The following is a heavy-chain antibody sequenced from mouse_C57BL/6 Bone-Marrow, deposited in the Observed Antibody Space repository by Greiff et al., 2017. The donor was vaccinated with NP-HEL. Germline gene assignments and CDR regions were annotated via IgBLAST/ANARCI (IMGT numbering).Heavy chain of an antibody. CDR2: IHPNSGST. D-gene: IGHD2-1*01. CDR1: GYTFTSYW. V-gene: IGHV1-64*01. Sequence: QVQLQQPGAELVKPGASVKLSCKASGYTFTSYWMHWVKQRPGQGLEWIGMIHPNSGSTNYNEKFKSKATLTVDKSSSTAYMQLSSLTSEDSAVYYCASGNYYGNYVDYWGQGTTLTVSS. J-gene: IGHJ2*01. CDR3: ASGNYYGNYVDY.